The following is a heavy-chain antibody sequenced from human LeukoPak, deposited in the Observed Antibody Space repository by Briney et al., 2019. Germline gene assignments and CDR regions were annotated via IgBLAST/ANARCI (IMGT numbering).Heavy chain of an antibody. CDR3: AKGAGSGWGELDP. D-gene: IGHD6-19*01. CDR1: GFTFSSYA. V-gene: IGHV3-23*01. Sequence: GGSLRLSCAASGFTFSSYAMSWVRQAPGKGLEWVSAISGSGGSTYYADSVEGRFTTSRDNPKNTLYLQMNSLRAEDTAVYYCAKGAGSGWGELDPWGQGTLVTVSS. J-gene: IGHJ5*02. CDR2: ISGSGGST.